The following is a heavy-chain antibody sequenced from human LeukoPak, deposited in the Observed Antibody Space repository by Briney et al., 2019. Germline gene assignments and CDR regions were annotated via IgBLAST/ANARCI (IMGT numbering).Heavy chain of an antibody. CDR3: ARGGSSFSSRDY. V-gene: IGHV3-7*05. CDR1: GFSVSSYW. J-gene: IGHJ4*02. Sequence: PGGSLRLSCAASGFSVSSYWMSWVRQAPGKGLEWVANIKQDGSEKYYVDSVKGRFTISRDNAKNSLYVQMNSLRAEDTAVYYCARGGSSFSSRDYWGQGTLVTVSS. D-gene: IGHD6-6*01. CDR2: IKQDGSEK.